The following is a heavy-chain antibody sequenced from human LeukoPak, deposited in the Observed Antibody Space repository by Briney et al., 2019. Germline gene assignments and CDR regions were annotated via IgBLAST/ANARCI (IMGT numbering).Heavy chain of an antibody. CDR2: FYTSGTT. Sequence: SETLSLTCTVSNGSVSGYDWSWIRQPAGKGLEWIGRFYTSGTTNYNPSLKSRVTMSVDTSKNQFSLKLSSVTAADTAVYYCAKDSGWRGSGSYFDYWGQGTLVTVSS. V-gene: IGHV4-4*07. J-gene: IGHJ4*02. CDR1: NGSVSGYD. D-gene: IGHD3-10*01. CDR3: AKDSGWRGSGSYFDY.